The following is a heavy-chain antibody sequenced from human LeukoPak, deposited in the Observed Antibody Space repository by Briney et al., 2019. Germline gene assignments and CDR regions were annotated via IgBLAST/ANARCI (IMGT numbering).Heavy chain of an antibody. J-gene: IGHJ6*03. CDR2: ISAYNGNT. CDR3: AREYGWTTRIYYYYYMDV. D-gene: IGHD6-19*01. Sequence: GASVKVSCKASGYTFTSYGISWVRQAPGQGLEWMGWISAYNGNTNYAQKLQGRVTMTTDTSTSTAYMELRSLRSDDTAVYYCAREYGWTTRIYYYYYMDVWGKGTTVTVSS. V-gene: IGHV1-18*01. CDR1: GYTFTSYG.